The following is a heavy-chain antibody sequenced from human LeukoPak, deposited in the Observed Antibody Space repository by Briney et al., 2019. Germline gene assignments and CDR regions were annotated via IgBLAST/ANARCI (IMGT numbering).Heavy chain of an antibody. CDR3: AKDWNPSPNWFGP. Sequence: GGSLRLSCAASGFIFSTYAMTWVRQAPGKGLEWISGVSNSGVSTNYADSVKGRFTISRNNSKNMLYLQMNGLRAEDTAVYYCAKDWNPSPNWFGPWGQGTLVIVSS. CDR1: GFIFSTYA. D-gene: IGHD1-1*01. CDR2: VSNSGVST. V-gene: IGHV3-23*01. J-gene: IGHJ5*02.